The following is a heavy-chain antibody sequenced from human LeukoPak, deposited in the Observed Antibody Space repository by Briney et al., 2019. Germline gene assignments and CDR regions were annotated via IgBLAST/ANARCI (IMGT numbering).Heavy chain of an antibody. CDR1: GFTFDDYG. CDR2: INWNGGST. J-gene: IGHJ3*02. CDR3: ARGLGYCSGGSCDAFDI. Sequence: GGSLRLSCAASGFTFDDYGMSWVRQAPGKGLEWVSGINWNGGSTGYADSVKGRFTTSRDNAKNSLYLQMNSLRAEDTALYYCARGLGYCSGGSCDAFDIWGQGTMVTVSS. V-gene: IGHV3-20*04. D-gene: IGHD2-15*01.